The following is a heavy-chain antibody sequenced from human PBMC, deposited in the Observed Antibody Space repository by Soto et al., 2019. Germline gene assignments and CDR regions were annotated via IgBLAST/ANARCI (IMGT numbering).Heavy chain of an antibody. CDR3: ARGGEDYDILTDFY. Sequence: ASVKVSCKASGYTFTSYGISWVRQAPGQRLEWMGWISAYNDNTNYAQKLQGRVTMTTDTSTSTAYMELRSLRSDDTAVYYCARGGEDYDILTDFYWGQGTLVTVSS. CDR2: ISAYNDNT. D-gene: IGHD3-9*01. J-gene: IGHJ4*02. CDR1: GYTFTSYG. V-gene: IGHV1-18*01.